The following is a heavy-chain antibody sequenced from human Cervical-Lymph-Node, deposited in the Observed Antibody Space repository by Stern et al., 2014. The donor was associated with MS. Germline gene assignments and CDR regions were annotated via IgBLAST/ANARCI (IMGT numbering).Heavy chain of an antibody. Sequence: VQLVESGAEVKKPGASVKVSCKPTGYTFTNYGIYWVRQAPGQGLEWMGWISTYNGRTNDAQKLQGRRTMTRDTSTSTAYMDLRSLTSDDTAVYYCARRSGSYSFDYWGQGTLVTVSS. J-gene: IGHJ4*02. V-gene: IGHV1-18*01. CDR3: ARRSGSYSFDY. D-gene: IGHD1-26*01. CDR2: ISTYNGRT. CDR1: GYTFTNYG.